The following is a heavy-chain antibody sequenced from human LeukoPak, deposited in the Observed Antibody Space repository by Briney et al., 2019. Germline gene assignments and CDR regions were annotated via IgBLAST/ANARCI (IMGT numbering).Heavy chain of an antibody. CDR2: INSNGGST. J-gene: IGHJ3*02. CDR3: AKDLLRTWYAFDI. CDR1: GFTFNSYT. V-gene: IGHV3-64*01. D-gene: IGHD1-14*01. Sequence: PGGSLRLSCAASGFTFNSYTMHWVRQAPGKGLEYISAINSNGGSTYYANSVKGRFTISRDNSKNTLYLQMGSLRGEDMAVYYCAKDLLRTWYAFDIWGQGTMVTVSS.